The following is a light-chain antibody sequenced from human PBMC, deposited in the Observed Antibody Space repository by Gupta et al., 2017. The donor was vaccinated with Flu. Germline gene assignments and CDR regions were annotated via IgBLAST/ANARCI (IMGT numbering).Light chain of an antibody. CDR1: QSVLYHSNNKNY. CDR3: QQYYSSPQA. Sequence: DIVMTQSPDSLAVSLGERATINCKSSQSVLYHSNNKNYLAWYQQKPGQPPKLLISWASTRESGVPDRFSGSGSGTDFTLTISSLQAEDVAVYYCQQYYSSPQAFGQGTKVEIK. CDR2: WAS. V-gene: IGKV4-1*01. J-gene: IGKJ1*01.